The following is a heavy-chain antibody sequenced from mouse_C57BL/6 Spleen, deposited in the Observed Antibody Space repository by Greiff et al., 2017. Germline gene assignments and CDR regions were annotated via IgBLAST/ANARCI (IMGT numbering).Heavy chain of an antibody. CDR1: GYTFTSYW. D-gene: IGHD2-3*01. J-gene: IGHJ4*01. V-gene: IGHV1-69*01. CDR3: ARGLLDYYAMDY. CDR2: IDPSVSYT. Sequence: VQLQQPGAELVMPGASVKLSCKASGYTFTSYWMHWVKQRPGQGLEWIGEIDPSVSYTNYNQKFKGKSTLTVDKSSSTAYMQLSSLTSEVSAVYYCARGLLDYYAMDYWGQGTSVTVSS.